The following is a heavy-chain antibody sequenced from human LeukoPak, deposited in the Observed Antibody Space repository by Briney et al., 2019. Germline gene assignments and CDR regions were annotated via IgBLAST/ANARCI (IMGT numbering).Heavy chain of an antibody. V-gene: IGHV1-18*01. D-gene: IGHD6-19*01. CDR1: GYTFTSYG. Sequence: ASVKVSCKASGYTFTSYGISWVRQAPGQGLEWMGWISAYNGNTNYAQKLQGRVTMTTDTSTSTAYMELRSLRSDDTAVYYCARGKGLYYSSGWQLDYWGQGTLVTVSS. J-gene: IGHJ4*02. CDR2: ISAYNGNT. CDR3: ARGKGLYYSSGWQLDY.